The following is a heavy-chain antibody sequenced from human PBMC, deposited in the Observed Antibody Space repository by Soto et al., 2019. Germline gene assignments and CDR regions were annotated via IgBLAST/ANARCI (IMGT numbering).Heavy chain of an antibody. D-gene: IGHD3-10*01. Sequence: QVQLVESGGGVVQPGRSLRLSCVASAFSFSSYAMHGVRQAPCKGLEWVAVISYDGNNKWYADSVKGRFTISRDKYDNTLYLQMTCLRAEDTAVYYCAKNYYGAGSYLMMDDYWDHGKLVTVSA. J-gene: IGHJ4*01. CDR2: ISYDGNNK. V-gene: IGHV3-30*18. CDR1: AFSFSSYA. CDR3: AKNYYGAGSYLMMDDY.